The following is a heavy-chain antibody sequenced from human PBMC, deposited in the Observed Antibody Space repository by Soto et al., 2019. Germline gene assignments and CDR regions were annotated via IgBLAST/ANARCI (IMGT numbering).Heavy chain of an antibody. CDR1: GYTFTSYG. CDR3: AREDGGGLYSYYYYGMDV. V-gene: IGHV1-18*01. Sequence: QVQLVKSGAEVKKPGASVKVSCKASGYTFTSYGISWVRQAPGQGLEWMGWISAYNGNTNYAQKLQGRVTMTTDTSTSTGYMELRSLRSDDTAVYYCAREDGGGLYSYYYYGMDVWGQGTTVTVSS. CDR2: ISAYNGNT. J-gene: IGHJ6*02. D-gene: IGHD3-16*01.